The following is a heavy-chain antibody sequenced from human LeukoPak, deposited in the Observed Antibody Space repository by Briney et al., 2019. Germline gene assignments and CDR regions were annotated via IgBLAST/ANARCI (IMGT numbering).Heavy chain of an antibody. Sequence: GGSLRLSCAASGFTFSSYAMSWVRQAPGKGLEWVSAISGSGGSTYYADSVKGRFTISRDNSKNTLYLQMNSLRAEDTAVYYCAKDQDYYDSSGYYSWGQGPLVTVSS. CDR2: ISGSGGST. V-gene: IGHV3-23*01. D-gene: IGHD3-22*01. CDR1: GFTFSSYA. CDR3: AKDQDYYDSSGYYS. J-gene: IGHJ4*02.